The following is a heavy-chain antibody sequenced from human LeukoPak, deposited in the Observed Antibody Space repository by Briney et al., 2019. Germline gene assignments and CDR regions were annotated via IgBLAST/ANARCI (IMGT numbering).Heavy chain of an antibody. CDR3: AKDQHETRGVRFLEWFRPQQWGFDI. J-gene: IGHJ3*02. CDR2: ISGSGGST. CDR1: GFTFSSYA. V-gene: IGHV3-23*01. D-gene: IGHD3-3*01. Sequence: GGSLRLSCAASGFTFSSYAMSWVRQAPGKGLEWVSAISGSGGSTYYADSVKGRFTISRDNSKNTLYLQMNSLRAEDTAVYYCAKDQHETRGVRFLEWFRPQQWGFDIWGQGTMVTVSS.